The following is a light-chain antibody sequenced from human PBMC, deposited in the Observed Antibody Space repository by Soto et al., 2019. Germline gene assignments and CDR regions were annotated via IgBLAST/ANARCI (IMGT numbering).Light chain of an antibody. CDR3: CSYSTSSTRVV. Sequence: QSALTQPASVSGSPGQSITISCTGTSSDVGSFNFVSWYQQHPGKAPKLIIFEVSSRPSGVSSRFSGSKSGKTASLTISGLQADDEGDYYCCSYSTSSTRVVFGGGTKLTVL. CDR2: EVS. CDR1: SSDVGSFNF. V-gene: IGLV2-14*01. J-gene: IGLJ3*02.